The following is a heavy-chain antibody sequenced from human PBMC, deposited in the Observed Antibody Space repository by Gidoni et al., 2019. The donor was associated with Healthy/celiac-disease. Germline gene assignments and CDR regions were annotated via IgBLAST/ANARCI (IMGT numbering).Heavy chain of an antibody. V-gene: IGHV4-61*02. CDR2: IYTSGST. CDR1: GGSTSSGSYY. D-gene: IGHD6-13*01. J-gene: IGHJ4*02. CDR3: ARGRAAAGTLGY. Sequence: QVQLQESGPGLVKPSQTLSLTCTAPGGSTSSGSYYWSWIRQPAGKGLEWIGRIYTSGSTNYNPSLKSRVTMSVDTSKNQFSLKLSSVTAADTAVYYCARGRAAAGTLGYWGQGTLVTVSS.